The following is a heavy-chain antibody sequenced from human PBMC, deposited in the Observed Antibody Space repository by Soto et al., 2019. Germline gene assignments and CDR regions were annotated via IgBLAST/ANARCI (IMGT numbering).Heavy chain of an antibody. J-gene: IGHJ4*02. Sequence: PGGSLRLSCAASGFTFSSYCIHWVRQAPCKGLEWVAVISYDGINKYYAESVKGRFTISRDNSKNTLYLQMNSLRAEDTAVYYCAKDAGLVEMGYFDYCGQRTLVTVCS. D-gene: IGHD6-6*01. CDR1: GFTFSSYC. CDR2: ISYDGINK. V-gene: IGHV3-30*18. CDR3: AKDAGLVEMGYFDY.